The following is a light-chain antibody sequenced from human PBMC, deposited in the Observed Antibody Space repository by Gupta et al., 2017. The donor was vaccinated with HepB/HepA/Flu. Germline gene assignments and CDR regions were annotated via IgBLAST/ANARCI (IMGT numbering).Light chain of an antibody. CDR1: SSNIGINT. V-gene: IGLV1-44*01. J-gene: IGLJ3*02. CDR3: AAWDDSRNGWV. Sequence: QSVLTQPPSASGTPGQRVTISCSGSSSNIGINTVNWYQQLPGTAPKLLIYSNNQRPSGVPDRFSGSKSGTAASLAISGLQAEEEADYYCAAWDDSRNGWVFGGGIKLTVL. CDR2: SNN.